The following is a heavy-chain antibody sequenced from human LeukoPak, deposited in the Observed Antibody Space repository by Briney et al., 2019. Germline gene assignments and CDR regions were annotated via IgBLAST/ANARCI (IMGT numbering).Heavy chain of an antibody. D-gene: IGHD6-19*01. V-gene: IGHV1-18*04. CDR3: AREGKQWLQYYFDY. CDR2: ISAYNGGT. J-gene: IGHJ4*02. CDR1: GDTFHIFG. Sequence: GASVKVSCKASGDTFHIFGISWVRQAPGQGLEWMGWISAYNGGTNYAQKFQGRVTMTTDTSTNTAYMELRSLRSDDTAVYYCAREGKQWLQYYFDYWGQGTLVTVSS.